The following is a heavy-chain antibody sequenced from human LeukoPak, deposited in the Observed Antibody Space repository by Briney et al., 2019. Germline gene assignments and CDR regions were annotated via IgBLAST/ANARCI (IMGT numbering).Heavy chain of an antibody. V-gene: IGHV4-39*01. Sequence: SSETLSLTCTVSGGSISSSSYYWGWIRQPPGKGLEWIGSIYYSGSTYYSPSLKSRVTISVDTSKNQFSLKLSSVTAADAAVYYCSASSGYPYAFDIWGQGTMVTVSS. D-gene: IGHD3-22*01. CDR3: SASSGYPYAFDI. CDR2: IYYSGST. CDR1: GGSISSSSYY. J-gene: IGHJ3*02.